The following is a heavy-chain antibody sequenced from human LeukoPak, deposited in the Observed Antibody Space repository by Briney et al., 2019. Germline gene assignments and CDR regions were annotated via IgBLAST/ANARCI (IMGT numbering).Heavy chain of an antibody. D-gene: IGHD1-1*01. V-gene: IGHV4-31*03. Sequence: PSETLSLTCTVSGGSISSGGYYWSWIRQHPRKGLEWIGYIYYSGSTYYNPSLKSRVTISVDTSKNQFSLKLSSVTAADTAVYYCARGDSNWNPDYWGQGTLVTVSS. CDR2: IYYSGST. J-gene: IGHJ4*02. CDR1: GGSISSGGYY. CDR3: ARGDSNWNPDY.